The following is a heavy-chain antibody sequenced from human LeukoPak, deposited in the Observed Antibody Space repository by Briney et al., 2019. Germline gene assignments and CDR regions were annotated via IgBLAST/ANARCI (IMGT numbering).Heavy chain of an antibody. CDR2: INPSGGST. J-gene: IGHJ5*02. CDR1: GYTFTSYY. V-gene: IGHV1-46*01. CDR3: ALPQGPWGLYNWFDP. D-gene: IGHD3-16*01. Sequence: ASVKVSCKASGYTFTSYYMHWVRQAPGQGLEWMGIINPSGGSTSYAQKFQGRVTMTRDMSTSTAYMELSRLRSDDTAVYYCALPQGPWGLYNWFDPWGQGTLVTVSS.